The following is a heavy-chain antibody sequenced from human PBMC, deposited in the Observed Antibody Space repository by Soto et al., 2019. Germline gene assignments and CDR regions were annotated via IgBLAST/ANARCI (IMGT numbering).Heavy chain of an antibody. Sequence: QVQLQESGPGLVKPSETLSLTCTVSGGSISSYYWSWIRQPPGKGLEWIGYIHYSGSTNYNPSLKSXATXSXATSKNQFSLKLSSVTAADTAVYYCARTIAVALFDPWGQGTLVTVSS. CDR1: GGSISSYY. CDR3: ARTIAVALFDP. CDR2: IHYSGST. J-gene: IGHJ5*02. V-gene: IGHV4-59*01. D-gene: IGHD6-19*01.